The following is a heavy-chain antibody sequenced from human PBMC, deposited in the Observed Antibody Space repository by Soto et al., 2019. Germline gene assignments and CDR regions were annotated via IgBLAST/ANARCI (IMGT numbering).Heavy chain of an antibody. V-gene: IGHV1-18*01. CDR2: ISAYNGNT. D-gene: IGHD2-15*01. J-gene: IGHJ3*02. Sequence: ASVKVSCKASGYTFTSYGISWVRQAPGQGLEWMGWISAYNGNTNYAQKLQGRVTMTTDTSTSTAYMELRSLRSDDTAVYYCARDRGLGYCLSIRGCDAFDIWGQGTMVTVSS. CDR1: GYTFTSYG. CDR3: ARDRGLGYCLSIRGCDAFDI.